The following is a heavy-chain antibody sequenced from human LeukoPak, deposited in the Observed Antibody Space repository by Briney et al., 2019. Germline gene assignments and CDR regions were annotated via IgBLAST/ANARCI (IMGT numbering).Heavy chain of an antibody. CDR3: ARDQNYGSGSFYYMGV. CDR1: GFTFDDYA. CDR2: ISWNSGSI. V-gene: IGHV3-9*01. J-gene: IGHJ6*03. D-gene: IGHD3-10*01. Sequence: PGGSLRLSCAASGFTFDDYAMHWVRQAPGKGLEWVSGISWNSGSIGYADSVKGRFTISRDNAKNSLYLQMNSLRAEDTAVYYCARDQNYGSGSFYYMGVWGKGTTVTVSS.